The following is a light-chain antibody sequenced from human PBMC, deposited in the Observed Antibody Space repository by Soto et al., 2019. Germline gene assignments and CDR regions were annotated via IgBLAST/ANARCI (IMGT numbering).Light chain of an antibody. CDR1: QSVNDN. J-gene: IGKJ4*01. Sequence: IVMTQSPATLSVSPGERATLSCRASQSVNDNLAWYQQKLGQAPRLLIYDASTRATDIPARFSGSGSGTDFTLTISSLQSEDFAVYYCHQYKRWHSFGGGTKVEIK. V-gene: IGKV3-15*01. CDR2: DAS. CDR3: HQYKRWHS.